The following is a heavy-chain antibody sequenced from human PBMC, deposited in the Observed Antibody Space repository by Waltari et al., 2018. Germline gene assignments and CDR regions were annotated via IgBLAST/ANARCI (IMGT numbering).Heavy chain of an antibody. J-gene: IGHJ5*01. CDR3: AHRRSDGWYDF. CDR1: GFSASTNGVA. CDR2: IYWDDDK. Sequence: QITLKESGPTLVKPTQTLTLTCTFSGFSASTNGVAVGWIRQAPGSALELPALIYWDDDKRYSPSLKARLTINKDTSKNHVVLIMANMDPVDTGTYYCAHRRSDGWYDFWGQGTLVTVSS. V-gene: IGHV2-5*02.